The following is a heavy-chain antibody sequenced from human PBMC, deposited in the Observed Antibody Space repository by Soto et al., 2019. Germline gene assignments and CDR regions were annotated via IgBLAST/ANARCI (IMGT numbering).Heavy chain of an antibody. J-gene: IGHJ4*02. V-gene: IGHV4-31*02. D-gene: IGHD3-22*01. CDR3: ARDGSSGYLDY. CDR2: IYYSGST. Sequence: LCGGSIRSGGYYWSWIRQHPGKGLEWIGYIYYSGSTYYNPSLKSRVTISVDTSKNQFSLKLSSVTAADTAVYYCARDGSSGYLDYWGQGTLVTVSS. CDR1: GGSIRSGGYY.